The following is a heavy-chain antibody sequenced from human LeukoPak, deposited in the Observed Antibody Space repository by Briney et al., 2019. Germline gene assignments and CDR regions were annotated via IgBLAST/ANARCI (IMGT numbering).Heavy chain of an antibody. CDR2: FYYSGST. CDR1: GGSISSSSYY. D-gene: IGHD2-2*01. Sequence: SETLSLTCTVSGGSISSSSYYWGWIRQPPGKGLEWIGSFYYSGSTYYNPPLKSRVTISVDTSKNQFSLKLSSVTAADTAVYDCAREEGVGDIVVVPAAGYNWFDPWGQGTLVTVSS. V-gene: IGHV4-39*07. J-gene: IGHJ5*02. CDR3: AREEGVGDIVVVPAAGYNWFDP.